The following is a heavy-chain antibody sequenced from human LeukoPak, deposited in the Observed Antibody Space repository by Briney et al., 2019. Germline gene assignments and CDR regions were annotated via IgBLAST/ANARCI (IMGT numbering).Heavy chain of an antibody. J-gene: IGHJ6*02. V-gene: IGHV1-24*01. CDR2: FDPEDGET. Sequence: ASVKVSCKVSGYTLTELSMHWVRQAPGKGLEWMGGFDPEDGETIYAQKFQGRVTMTEDTSTDTAYMELSSLRSEDTAVYYCATGRILPGRGWYYYYGMDVWGQGTTVTVSS. D-gene: IGHD6-19*01. CDR3: ATGRILPGRGWYYYYGMDV. CDR1: GYTLTELS.